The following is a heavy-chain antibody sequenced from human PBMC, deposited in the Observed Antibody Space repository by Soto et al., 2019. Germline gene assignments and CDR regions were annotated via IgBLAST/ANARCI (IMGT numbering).Heavy chain of an antibody. CDR1: GFTFSSYA. J-gene: IGHJ4*02. V-gene: IGHV3-23*01. CDR3: AKFNTRCGGDGCSGY. Sequence: EVQLLDSGGGLVQPGGSLRLSCAASGFTFSSYAMSWVRQAPGKGLEWVSAINAYGDSTYYADPVKVRFTISRDNSKNPVFLQMNSLRADDSAIYYCAKFNTRCGGDGCSGYWGLGTLVTVSS. D-gene: IGHD2-21*01. CDR2: INAYGDST.